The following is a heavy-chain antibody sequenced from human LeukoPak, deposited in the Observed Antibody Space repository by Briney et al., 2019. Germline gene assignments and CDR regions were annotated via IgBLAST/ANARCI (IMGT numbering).Heavy chain of an antibody. D-gene: IGHD1-26*01. CDR1: EFTFSSYW. Sequence: SGGSLRLSCAASEFTFSSYWMSWVRQAPGKGLEWVANIKQDGSEKYYVDSVKGRFTISRDNAKNSLYLQMNSLRAEDTAVYYCARDTGGSYYDYWAREPWSPSPQ. CDR2: IKQDGSEK. V-gene: IGHV3-7*01. CDR3: ARDTGGSYYDY. J-gene: IGHJ4*02.